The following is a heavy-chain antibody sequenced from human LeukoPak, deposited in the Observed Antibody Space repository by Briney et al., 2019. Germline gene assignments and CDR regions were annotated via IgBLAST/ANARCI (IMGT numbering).Heavy chain of an antibody. D-gene: IGHD1-26*01. CDR1: GFTFGSYG. J-gene: IGHJ4*02. CDR3: ATVGRGSYPY. Sequence: GGSLRLSCAASGFTFGSYGMNWVRQAPGKGLEWVSSISSSSSYIYYADSVKGRFTISRDNAKNSLYLQMNSLRAEDTAVYYCATVGRGSYPYWGQGTLVTVSS. V-gene: IGHV3-21*01. CDR2: ISSSSSYI.